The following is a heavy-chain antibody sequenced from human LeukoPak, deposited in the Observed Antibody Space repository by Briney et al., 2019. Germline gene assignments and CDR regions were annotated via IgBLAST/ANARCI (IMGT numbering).Heavy chain of an antibody. V-gene: IGHV3-30*02. D-gene: IGHD3-10*01. CDR2: IRYDGSNK. CDR3: ARDYTMVRGVIMGNNWFDP. Sequence: GGSLRLSCAGSGFTFSSYGMHWVRQAPGKGLEWVAFIRYDGSNKYYADSVKGRFTISRDNSKNTLYLQMNSLRSEDTAVYYCARDYTMVRGVIMGNNWFDPWGQGTLVTVSS. CDR1: GFTFSSYG. J-gene: IGHJ5*02.